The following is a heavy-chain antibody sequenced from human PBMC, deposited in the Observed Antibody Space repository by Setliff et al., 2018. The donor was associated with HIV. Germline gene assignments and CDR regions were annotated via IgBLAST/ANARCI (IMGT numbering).Heavy chain of an antibody. CDR3: ARGMDYYDTSGYYQYYFDD. Sequence: ASVKVSCKASGYTFTGYYMHWVRQAPGQGLEWMGWINPNNGGTNYAQKFQGGVTMTRDTSISTAYMELSRLRSDDTAVYYCARGMDYYDTSGYYQYYFDDWGQGTLVTVSS. D-gene: IGHD3-22*01. J-gene: IGHJ4*02. CDR1: GYTFTGYY. CDR2: INPNNGGT. V-gene: IGHV1-2*02.